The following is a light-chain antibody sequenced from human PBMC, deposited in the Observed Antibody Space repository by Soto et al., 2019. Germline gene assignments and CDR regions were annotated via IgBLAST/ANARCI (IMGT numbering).Light chain of an antibody. J-gene: IGKJ5*01. V-gene: IGKV1-39*01. Sequence: QMTQYPSSLSASVGDRVGITCRASQSTSSYLNWYQQKPGKAPKLLIYAASSLQSGVPSRFSGSGSGTDFTLTISSLQPEDFATYYCQQSYSTSPITFGQGTRLEIK. CDR1: QSTSSY. CDR2: AAS. CDR3: QQSYSTSPIT.